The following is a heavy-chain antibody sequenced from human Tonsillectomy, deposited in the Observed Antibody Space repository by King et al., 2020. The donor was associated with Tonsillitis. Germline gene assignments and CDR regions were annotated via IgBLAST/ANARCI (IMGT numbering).Heavy chain of an antibody. V-gene: IGHV1-18*04. CDR3: ARDLREWELYYYYYGLDV. Sequence: QLVQSGAEVKKPGASVKVSCKTSGYTFTNYGISWVRQAPGQGLEWMGWISGYNGNTIYAQKFQGRVTMTTDTSTSTAYMDLGSLRSDDTAVYYCARDLREWELYYYYYGLDVWGQGTTVTVSS. J-gene: IGHJ6*02. CDR1: GYTFTNYG. D-gene: IGHD1-26*01. CDR2: ISGYNGNT.